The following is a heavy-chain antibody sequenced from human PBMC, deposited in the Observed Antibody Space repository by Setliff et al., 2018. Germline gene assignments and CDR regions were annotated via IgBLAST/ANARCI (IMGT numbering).Heavy chain of an antibody. Sequence: SETLSLTCTVSGGSISSGSYYWSWIRQPAGKGLEWIGHIYTSGSTNYNPSLKSRVTISVDTFKNQFSLKLSSVTAADTAVYYCARVGGNIAAAAPVYTYYFDYWGQGTLVTVSS. J-gene: IGHJ4*02. D-gene: IGHD6-13*01. V-gene: IGHV4-61*09. CDR2: IYTSGST. CDR1: GGSISSGSYY. CDR3: ARVGGNIAAAAPVYTYYFDY.